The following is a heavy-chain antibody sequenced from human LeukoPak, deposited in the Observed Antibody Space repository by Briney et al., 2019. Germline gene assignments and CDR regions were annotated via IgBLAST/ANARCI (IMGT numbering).Heavy chain of an antibody. D-gene: IGHD4-23*01. CDR1: GGSLSSYY. CDR3: ARDGGGNSRPFDY. CDR2: IYYSGST. J-gene: IGHJ4*02. Sequence: PSETLSLTCTVSGGSLSSYYWSWLRQPPGKGLEWIGNIYYSGSTNYNPSLKSRVTISVDTSKNQLSLTVSSVTAADTAVYYCARDGGGNSRPFDYWGQGTPVTVSS. V-gene: IGHV4-59*01.